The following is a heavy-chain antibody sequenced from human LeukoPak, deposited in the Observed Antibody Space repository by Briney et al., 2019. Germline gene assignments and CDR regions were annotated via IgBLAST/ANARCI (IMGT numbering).Heavy chain of an antibody. V-gene: IGHV3-23*01. CDR1: RFTFRNYA. Sequence: GGSLRLSCAASRFTFRNYAMNWVRQAPGKGLEWVSQISGSGGETYYADSVKGRFTISRDNTENTLYLQMNSLRAEDTALYYCVKRSRDGYNSPLDNWGQGTLVTVSS. CDR3: VKRSRDGYNSPLDN. CDR2: ISGSGGET. J-gene: IGHJ4*02. D-gene: IGHD5-24*01.